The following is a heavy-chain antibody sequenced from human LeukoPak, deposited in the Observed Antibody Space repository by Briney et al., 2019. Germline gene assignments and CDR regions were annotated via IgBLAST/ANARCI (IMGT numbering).Heavy chain of an antibody. V-gene: IGHV4-4*07. CDR1: GGSISSHY. D-gene: IGHD6-19*01. Sequence: SETLSLTCTVSGGSISSHYWSWIRQPAGKGLEWIWRIYSTGSTKYSPSLESRLTMSLDTSKDQFSLKLTSVTAADTAVYYCARGVVVAGLRYYFDSWGQGSLVSVSS. CDR3: ARGVVVAGLRYYFDS. J-gene: IGHJ4*02. CDR2: IYSTGST.